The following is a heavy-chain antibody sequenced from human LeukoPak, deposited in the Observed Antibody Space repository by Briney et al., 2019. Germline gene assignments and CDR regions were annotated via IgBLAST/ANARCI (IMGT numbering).Heavy chain of an antibody. CDR2: IIPIFGTT. Sequence: SVKVSCKASGYTFTSYAMNWVRQAPGQGLEWMGGIIPIFGTTNYAQRFQGRVTVTADKSTSTAYMELSSLRSEDTGVYYCARARFPYYRLSGADSYFMDVWGKGTTVTVSS. V-gene: IGHV1-69*06. J-gene: IGHJ6*03. CDR3: ARARFPYYRLSGADSYFMDV. CDR1: GYTFTSYA. D-gene: IGHD3-10*01.